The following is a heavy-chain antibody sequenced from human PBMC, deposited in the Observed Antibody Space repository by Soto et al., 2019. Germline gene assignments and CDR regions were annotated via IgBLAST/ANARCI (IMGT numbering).Heavy chain of an antibody. J-gene: IGHJ4*02. CDR1: GFTFNTYG. V-gene: IGHV3-23*01. CDR3: ARIGPYCGGDCYPDFDF. Sequence: EVQLLESGGGLVQPGGSLTLSCAASGFTFNTYGMTWVRQAPGQGLEWVSTVSGSGGGTYYADSVKGRFTISRVNSKNTMYLQMSNLRAEDTAVYFCARIGPYCGGDCYPDFDFWGLGTPVTVSS. D-gene: IGHD2-21*02. CDR2: VSGSGGGT.